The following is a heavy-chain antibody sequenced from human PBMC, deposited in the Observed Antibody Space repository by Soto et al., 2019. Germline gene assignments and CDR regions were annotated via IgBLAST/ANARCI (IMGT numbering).Heavy chain of an antibody. CDR3: ARVPTPSSLMYYYYSSGYYSFDY. Sequence: ASVKVSCKASGYTFTSYCISWVRHAPGQGLEWMGWISAYNGNTNYAQKLQGRVTMTTDTSTSTAYMELRSLRSDDTAVYYCARVPTPSSLMYYYYSSGYYSFDYWGQGTLVTVSS. V-gene: IGHV1-18*01. CDR1: GYTFTSYC. D-gene: IGHD3-22*01. CDR2: ISAYNGNT. J-gene: IGHJ4*02.